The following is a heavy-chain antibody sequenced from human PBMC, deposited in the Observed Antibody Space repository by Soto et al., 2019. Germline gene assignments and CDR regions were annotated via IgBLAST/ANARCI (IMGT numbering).Heavy chain of an antibody. CDR3: AKGDSDYYFDS. V-gene: IGHV3-23*01. Sequence: GGPLRLSCAASGSTFDDYAMHWVRQAPGRGLEWVSGISASGSNGFYTDSVKGRFIISRDNSNNTLYLQMNSLRVDDTALYFCAKGDSDYYFDSLGQGTLVTVSS. CDR1: GSTFDDYA. D-gene: IGHD4-4*01. CDR2: ISASGSNG. J-gene: IGHJ4*02.